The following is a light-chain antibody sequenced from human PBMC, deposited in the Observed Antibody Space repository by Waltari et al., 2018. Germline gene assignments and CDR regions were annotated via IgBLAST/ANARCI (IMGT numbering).Light chain of an antibody. J-gene: IGLJ3*02. Sequence: QSVLTQPPSASGTPGQRVTISCSGSSSNIGNNNVFWYQQLPGTAPKLRIYNNNRRPSGFPDRFSGYKSATSAALAISGLRSEDEADYYCAAWDADLSGVCGGGTRLTVL. CDR2: NNN. V-gene: IGLV1-47*02. CDR1: SSNIGNNN. CDR3: AAWDADLSGV.